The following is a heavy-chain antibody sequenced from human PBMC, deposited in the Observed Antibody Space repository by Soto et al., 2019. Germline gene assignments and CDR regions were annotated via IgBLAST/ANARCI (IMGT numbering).Heavy chain of an antibody. Sequence: QITLKESGPTLVKPTQTLTLTCTFSGFSLSTSGVGVGWIRQPPGKALEWLALIYWDDDKRYRPSLKSRLTITKDTSKSQVVLTMTTMDPVDTATYYCLCSSTSRPFDYWGQGTLVTVSS. CDR3: LCSSTSRPFDY. CDR2: IYWDDDK. CDR1: GFSLSTSGVG. D-gene: IGHD2-2*01. J-gene: IGHJ4*02. V-gene: IGHV2-5*02.